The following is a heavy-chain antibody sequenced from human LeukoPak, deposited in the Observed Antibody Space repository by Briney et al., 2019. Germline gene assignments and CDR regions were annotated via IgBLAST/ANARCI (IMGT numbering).Heavy chain of an antibody. Sequence: PSETLSLTCTVSGGSISSGDYYWSWIRQPPGKGLEWIGYIYYSGSTYHNPSLKSRVTISVDTSKNQFSLKLSSVTAADTAVYYCARGVPAALHYYYYYGMDVWGQGTTVTVSS. V-gene: IGHV4-30-4*01. J-gene: IGHJ6*02. D-gene: IGHD2-2*01. CDR2: IYYSGST. CDR1: GGSISSGDYY. CDR3: ARGVPAALHYYYYYGMDV.